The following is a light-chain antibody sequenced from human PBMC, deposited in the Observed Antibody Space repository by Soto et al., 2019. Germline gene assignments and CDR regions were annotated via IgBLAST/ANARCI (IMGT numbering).Light chain of an antibody. CDR1: QGISNY. Sequence: DIPMTQSPSSLSASVGDRVPIPCRASQGISNYLAWYQQKPGKVPKLLIYAASTLQSGVPSRLSGSGSGTDFTLTISSLQPEDVATYYCQKYNSAPRTFGGGTKVDIK. CDR3: QKYNSAPRT. J-gene: IGKJ4*01. CDR2: AAS. V-gene: IGKV1-27*01.